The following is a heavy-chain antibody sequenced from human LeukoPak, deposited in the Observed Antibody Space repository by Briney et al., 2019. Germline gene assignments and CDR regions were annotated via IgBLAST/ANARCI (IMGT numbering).Heavy chain of an antibody. J-gene: IGHJ4*02. D-gene: IGHD3-22*01. CDR3: VRDDISSGYSLFDY. V-gene: IGHV3-48*01. CDR2: ISSSGSTI. Sequence: QTGGSLRLSCAASAFTFSSYTMNWVRQAPGKGLEWVSYISSSGSTIYYADSVKGRLTISRGNVKNSLYLQMNSLRAEDTAVYYCVRDDISSGYSLFDYWGQGTLVTVSS. CDR1: AFTFSSYT.